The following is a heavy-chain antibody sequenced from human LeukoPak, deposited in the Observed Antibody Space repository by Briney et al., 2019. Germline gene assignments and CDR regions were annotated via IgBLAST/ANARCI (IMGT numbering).Heavy chain of an antibody. D-gene: IGHD4-17*01. CDR3: AKEPMTTVTFFDY. CDR1: GFTFSSYA. J-gene: IGHJ4*02. V-gene: IGHV3-23*01. CDR2: ISGSGIST. Sequence: GGSLRLSCAASGFTFSSYAMSWVRQAPGKGLEWASGISGSGISTYYADSVKGRFTISRDNSKNTLYLQMNSLRAEDTAVYYCAKEPMTTVTFFDYWGQGTLVTVSS.